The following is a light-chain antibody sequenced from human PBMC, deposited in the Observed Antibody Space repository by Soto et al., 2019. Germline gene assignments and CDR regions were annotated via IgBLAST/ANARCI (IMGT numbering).Light chain of an antibody. CDR2: DAS. J-gene: IGKJ1*01. V-gene: IGKV1-5*01. Sequence: DIQLTQSPSTLSASVGDRVTISCRASQNIDHWLAWYQQKPGKAPKFLMYDASKLESGVPSRFSGSGSGTEFTLTISSLQPDDFATYYCQRYNSYSRTFGQGTKWIS. CDR3: QRYNSYSRT. CDR1: QNIDHW.